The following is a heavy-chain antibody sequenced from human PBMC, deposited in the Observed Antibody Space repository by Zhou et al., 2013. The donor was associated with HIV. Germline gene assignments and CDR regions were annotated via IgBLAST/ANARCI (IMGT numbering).Heavy chain of an antibody. CDR2: MNPNSGNT. CDR1: GYSFTRYD. D-gene: IGHD2-2*01. V-gene: IGHV1-8*01. CDR3: ARVPSWPATIDYYYMDV. J-gene: IGHJ6*03. Sequence: QVQLVQSGAEVKKPGASVKVSCKASGYSFTRYDINWVRQATGQGLEWMGWMNPNSGNTGYAQKFQGRVTMTRNTSISTAYMELSSLRSEDTAVYYCARVPSWPATIDYYYMDVWGKGTTVTVSS.